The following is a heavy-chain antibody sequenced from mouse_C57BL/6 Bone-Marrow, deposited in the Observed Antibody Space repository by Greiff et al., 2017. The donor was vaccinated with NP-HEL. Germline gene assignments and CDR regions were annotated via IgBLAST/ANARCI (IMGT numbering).Heavy chain of an antibody. CDR3: AVSYYYGNGPWFAY. Sequence: EVQLQESVAELVRPGASVKLSCTASGFNIKNTYMHWVKQRPEQGLEWIGRIDPANGNTKYAPKFQGKATITADTSSNTAYLQLSSLTSEDTAIYYGAVSYYYGNGPWFAYWGQGTLVTVSA. V-gene: IGHV14-3*01. CDR2: IDPANGNT. CDR1: GFNIKNTY. J-gene: IGHJ3*01. D-gene: IGHD1-1*01.